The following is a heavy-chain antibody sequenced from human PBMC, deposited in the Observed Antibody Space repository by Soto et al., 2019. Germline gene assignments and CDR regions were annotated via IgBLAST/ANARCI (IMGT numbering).Heavy chain of an antibody. CDR3: VKEGATWRAASTALDY. Sequence: GGSLRLSCAASGFTFSSYAMSWVRQAPGKGLEWVSAISGSGGSTYYADSVKGRFTISRDNSKNTLYLQMNSLRAEDTAVYYCVKEGATWRAASTALDYWGQGTLVTVSS. V-gene: IGHV3-23*01. CDR1: GFTFSSYA. J-gene: IGHJ4*02. D-gene: IGHD1-26*01. CDR2: ISGSGGST.